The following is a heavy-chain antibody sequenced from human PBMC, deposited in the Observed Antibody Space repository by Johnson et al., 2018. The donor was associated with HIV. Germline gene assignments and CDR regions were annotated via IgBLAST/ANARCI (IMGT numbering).Heavy chain of an antibody. D-gene: IGHD2-15*01. Sequence: VQLVESGGGVARPGGSLRLSCAASGFAFSSYAVTWVRQTSGKGLEWVSAISGSVGSTYYADSVKGRFTISRDNSKNTLYLQMNSLRAEDTAVYYCARGRVKFARVVVVARPAFDIWGQGTMVTVSS. CDR1: GFAFSSYA. CDR2: ISGSVGST. J-gene: IGHJ3*02. V-gene: IGHV3-23*04. CDR3: ARGRVKFARVVVVARPAFDI.